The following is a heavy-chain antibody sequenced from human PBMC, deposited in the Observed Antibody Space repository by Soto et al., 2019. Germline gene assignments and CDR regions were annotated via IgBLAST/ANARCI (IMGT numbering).Heavy chain of an antibody. D-gene: IGHD2-2*01. Sequence: GASVKVSCKASGYTFTSYGISWVRQAPGQGLEWMGWISAYNGNTNYAQKLQGRVTMTTDTSTSTAYMELRSLRSDDTAVYYCARDRCSSTSCYLRTLNYYYYYGMGVWGQGTTVTVSS. CDR1: GYTFTSYG. V-gene: IGHV1-18*01. J-gene: IGHJ6*02. CDR2: ISAYNGNT. CDR3: ARDRCSSTSCYLRTLNYYYYYGMGV.